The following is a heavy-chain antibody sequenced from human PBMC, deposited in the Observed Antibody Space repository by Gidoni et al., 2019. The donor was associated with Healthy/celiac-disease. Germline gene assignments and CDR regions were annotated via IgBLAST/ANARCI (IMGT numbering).Heavy chain of an antibody. CDR3: ARDIRGQLANYFDY. CDR2: IWYDGSNK. Sequence: QVQLVESGGGVVQPGRSLRLSCAASGFTFSSYGRRWVRQAPGKGLEWVAVIWYDGSNKYYADSVKGRFTISRDNSKNTLYLQMNSLRAEDTAVYYCARDIRGQLANYFDYWGQGTLVTVSS. CDR1: GFTFSSYG. J-gene: IGHJ4*02. V-gene: IGHV3-33*01. D-gene: IGHD6-6*01.